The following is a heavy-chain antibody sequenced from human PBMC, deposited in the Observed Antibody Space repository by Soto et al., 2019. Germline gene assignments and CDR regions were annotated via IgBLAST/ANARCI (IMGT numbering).Heavy chain of an antibody. CDR1: GGSISSYY. CDR2: IYYSGGT. D-gene: IGHD6-25*01. Sequence: SETLSLTCTVSGGSISSYYWRWIRQPPGKGLGWIGYIYYSGGTNYNPSLKRRVTISVDTSKNQFSLKLSSVTAADTAVYYCGRASGAPPLKNWFDPGGQGTLVTVSS. J-gene: IGHJ5*02. V-gene: IGHV4-59*01. CDR3: GRASGAPPLKNWFDP.